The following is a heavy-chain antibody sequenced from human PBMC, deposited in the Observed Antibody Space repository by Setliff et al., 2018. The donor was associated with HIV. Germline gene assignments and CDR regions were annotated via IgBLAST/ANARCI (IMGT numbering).Heavy chain of an antibody. J-gene: IGHJ1*01. CDR2: IIAILGIP. CDR1: RGTFTSYA. D-gene: IGHD2-15*01. V-gene: IGHV1-69*10. CDR3: ATGPHYCSGGSCYSSLHH. Sequence: GASVKVSCKASRGTFTSYAFSWVRQAPGQGLEWMGGIIAILGIPSYAQKFQGRVTITADKSTNTAYMELKSLRSEDTALYYCATGPHYCSGGSCYSSLHHWGQGTLVTVSS.